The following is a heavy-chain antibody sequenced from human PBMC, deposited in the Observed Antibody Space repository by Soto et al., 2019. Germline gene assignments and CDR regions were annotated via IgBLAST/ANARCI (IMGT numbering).Heavy chain of an antibody. V-gene: IGHV4-30-2*01. CDR1: GGSISSGGYS. CDR3: ASGLSGDKVDQ. D-gene: IGHD2-21*01. J-gene: IGHJ4*02. Sequence: SETLSLTCAVSGGSISSGGYSWSWIRQPPGKGLEGIGYIYHSGSIYYNPSLKSRVTISVDRSKNQFSLNLNSVTAADTAVYYCASGLSGDKVDQWGQGTLVTVSS. CDR2: IYHSGSI.